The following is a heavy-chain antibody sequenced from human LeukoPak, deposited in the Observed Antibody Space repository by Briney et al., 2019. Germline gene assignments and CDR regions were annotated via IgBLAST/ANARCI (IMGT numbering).Heavy chain of an antibody. Sequence: GGSLRLSCAASGFTFSSYSMNWVRQAPGKGLEWVSSISSSSSYIYYADSVKGRFTISRDNAKNSLYLQMNSLRAEDTAVYYCARDRQYSGSWTLPPDWGQGTLVTVSS. D-gene: IGHD6-13*01. CDR3: ARDRQYSGSWTLPPD. V-gene: IGHV3-21*01. CDR2: ISSSSSYI. CDR1: GFTFSSYS. J-gene: IGHJ4*02.